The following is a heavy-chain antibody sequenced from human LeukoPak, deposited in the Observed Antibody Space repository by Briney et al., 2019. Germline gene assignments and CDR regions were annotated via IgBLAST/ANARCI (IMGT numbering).Heavy chain of an antibody. J-gene: IGHJ5*02. D-gene: IGHD6-13*01. Sequence: SVKVSCKASGSTFTSYGISWVRQAPGQGLEWMGWISAYNGNTNYAQKLQGRVTMTTDTSTSTAYMELRSLRSDDTAVYYCARDLGFSSSWSFVAWGQGTLGTVSS. CDR1: GSTFTSYG. CDR3: ARDLGFSSSWSFVA. V-gene: IGHV1-18*04. CDR2: ISAYNGNT.